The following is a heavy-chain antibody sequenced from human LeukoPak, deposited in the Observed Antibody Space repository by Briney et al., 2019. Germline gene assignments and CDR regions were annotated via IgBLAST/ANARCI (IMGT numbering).Heavy chain of an antibody. CDR2: INHSGST. CDR3: ARASDSGDWHLGY. J-gene: IGHJ4*02. CDR1: GGSFSGYY. D-gene: IGHD2-21*02. Sequence: SETLSLTCAVYGGSFSGYYWSWIRQPPGKGLEWIGEINHSGSTNYNPSLKSRAIISADTSKNQFSLKVTSVTAADTAVYYCARASDSGDWHLGYWGQGTLVTVSS. V-gene: IGHV4-34*01.